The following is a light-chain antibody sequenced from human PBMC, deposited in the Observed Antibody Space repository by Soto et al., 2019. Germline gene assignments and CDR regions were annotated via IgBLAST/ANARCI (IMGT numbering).Light chain of an antibody. CDR3: QQSYSTS. CDR1: QSISNY. V-gene: IGKV1-39*01. J-gene: IGKJ2*01. Sequence: DIQMTQSPSSLSASVGDRVTITCRASQSISNYLNWYQQKPGKAPKLLIYAASNLQGGVPSRFSGSGSGTDFTLTISSLQPEDFATYYCQQSYSTSFGQGTKLEIK. CDR2: AAS.